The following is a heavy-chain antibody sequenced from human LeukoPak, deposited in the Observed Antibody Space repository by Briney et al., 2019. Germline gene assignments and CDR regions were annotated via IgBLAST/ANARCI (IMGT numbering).Heavy chain of an antibody. J-gene: IGHJ6*03. CDR2: IIPIFGTA. V-gene: IGHV1-69*05. Sequence: SVKVSCKASGGTFSSYAVSWVRQAPGQGLEWMGGIIPIFGTANYAQKFQGRVTITTDESTSTAYMERSSLRSEDTAVYYCASQTDYSGYHFYYYYMDVWGKGTTVTVSS. CDR3: ASQTDYSGYHFYYYYMDV. D-gene: IGHD5-12*01. CDR1: GGTFSSYA.